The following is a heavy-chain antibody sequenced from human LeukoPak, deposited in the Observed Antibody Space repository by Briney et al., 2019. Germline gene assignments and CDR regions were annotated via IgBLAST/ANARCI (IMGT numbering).Heavy chain of an antibody. Sequence: PGGSLRLSCAASGFTFSSYWMSWVRQAPGKGLEWVANIKQDGSEKYYVDSVKGRFTISRDNAKNSLYLQMNSLRAEDTAVYYCARLLRFLESYYFDYWGQGTLVTVSS. CDR3: ARLLRFLESYYFDY. V-gene: IGHV3-7*01. D-gene: IGHD3-3*01. CDR1: GFTFSSYW. J-gene: IGHJ4*02. CDR2: IKQDGSEK.